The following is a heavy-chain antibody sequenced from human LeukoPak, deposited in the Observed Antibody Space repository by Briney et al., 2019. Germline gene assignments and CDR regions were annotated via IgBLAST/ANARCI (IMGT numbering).Heavy chain of an antibody. V-gene: IGHV3-43*02. CDR3: AKGYSSSWYLGAFDI. Sequence: GGSLRLSCAASGFTFDDYAMHWVRQAPGKSLEWVSLISGDGDSTYYADSVKGRFTISRDNSKNSLYLQMNSLRTEDTALYYCAKGYSSSWYLGAFDIWGQGTMVTVSS. D-gene: IGHD6-13*01. CDR1: GFTFDDYA. J-gene: IGHJ3*02. CDR2: ISGDGDST.